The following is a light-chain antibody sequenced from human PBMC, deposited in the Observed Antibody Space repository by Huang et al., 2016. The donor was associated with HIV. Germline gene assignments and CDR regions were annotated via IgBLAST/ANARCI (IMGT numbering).Light chain of an antibody. J-gene: IGKJ4*01. V-gene: IGKV3-15*01. Sequence: EIVVTQSPATLSVSPGERATLSCRASQSVRNNLAWYQQKPGQAPRLPIYGASTRATGIPDRFSGSGSGTEFTLSISSLQSEDFAVYFCHQYNNWPQTFGGGTKVEIK. CDR3: HQYNNWPQT. CDR2: GAS. CDR1: QSVRNN.